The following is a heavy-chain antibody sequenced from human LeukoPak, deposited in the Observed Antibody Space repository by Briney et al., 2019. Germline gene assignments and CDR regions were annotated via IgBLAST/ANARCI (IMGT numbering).Heavy chain of an antibody. V-gene: IGHV3-23*01. D-gene: IGHD5-18*01. J-gene: IGHJ4*02. CDR3: ASGGIQLWYVDY. CDR2: ISGSGGST. Sequence: PGGSLRLSCAASGFTFSNYAMSWVRQAPGKGLEWVSGISGSGGSTYYADSVKGHFTISRDNSKNTLYLQMNSLRAEDTAIYYCASGGIQLWYVDYWGQGTLVTVSS. CDR1: GFTFSNYA.